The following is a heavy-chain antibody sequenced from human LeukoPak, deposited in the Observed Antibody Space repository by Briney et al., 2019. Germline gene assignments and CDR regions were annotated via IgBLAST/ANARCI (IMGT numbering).Heavy chain of an antibody. J-gene: IGHJ5*02. Sequence: SQTLSLTCAVSGGSISSGSYYCSWIRQPAGKGLEWVGRIFTSRRPNYNPSLKSRITISVVTSKNPFSLKLSSVTAADTAVYYCARRIAGAPMSWFDPWGQGTLVTVSS. CDR3: ARRIAGAPMSWFDP. CDR2: IFTSRRP. D-gene: IGHD6-13*01. V-gene: IGHV4-61*02. CDR1: GGSISSGSYY.